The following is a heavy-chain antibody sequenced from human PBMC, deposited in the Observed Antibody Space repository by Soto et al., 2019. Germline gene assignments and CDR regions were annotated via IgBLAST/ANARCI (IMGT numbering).Heavy chain of an antibody. V-gene: IGHV4-59*08. CDR1: GDSISTYY. CDR2: IYYSGST. CDR3: ARLMVRGVIILLDY. Sequence: PSETLSLTCTVSGDSISTYYWSWIRQPPGKGLEWIGYIYYSGSTNYNPSLKSRVTISVDTSKNQFSLKLSSVTAADTAVYYCARLMVRGVIILLDYWGQGTLVTVSS. J-gene: IGHJ4*02. D-gene: IGHD3-10*01.